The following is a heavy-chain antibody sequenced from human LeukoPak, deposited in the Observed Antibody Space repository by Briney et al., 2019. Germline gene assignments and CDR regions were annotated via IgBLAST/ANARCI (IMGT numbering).Heavy chain of an antibody. CDR1: GFTFTNYW. CDR3: ARDLGTTNWFDP. Sequence: GGSLRLSCAASGFTFTNYWMHWVPQPPGEGLVWVSHINTDGRTTTYADSVQGRFTISRDNAKNTLYLQMNSLRAEDTAVYYCARDLGTTNWFDPWGQGTLVTVSS. D-gene: IGHD1-26*01. CDR2: INTDGRTT. V-gene: IGHV3-74*01. J-gene: IGHJ5*02.